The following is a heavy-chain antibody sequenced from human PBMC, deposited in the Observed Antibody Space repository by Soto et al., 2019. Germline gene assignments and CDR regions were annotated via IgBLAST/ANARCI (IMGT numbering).Heavy chain of an antibody. D-gene: IGHD3-16*01. J-gene: IGHJ4*02. CDR3: AKHVVFVSGGSSFDF. CDR2: IHYTGRT. V-gene: IGHV4-59*08. Sequence: PSETLSLTCTVSGASISGYYWSWIRQPPGKGLEWVGYIHYTGRTTYNPSLKSRLTISVDTSKNQFSLKLSSVTAADTAVYYCAKHVVFVSGGSSFDFWGQGILVTVSS. CDR1: GASISGYY.